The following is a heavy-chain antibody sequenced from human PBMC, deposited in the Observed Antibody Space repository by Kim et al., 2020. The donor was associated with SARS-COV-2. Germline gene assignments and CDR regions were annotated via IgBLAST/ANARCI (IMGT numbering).Heavy chain of an antibody. V-gene: IGHV3-23*01. CDR3: ARRQNFAVAD. J-gene: IGHJ4*02. CDR2: IGNSDDT. Sequence: GGSLRLSCAASGFTFSAHVMTWVRQAAGKGLECVSTIGNSDDTYYVDSVKGRFTISRDISKNVLYLQMRNLRAEDTALYYCARRQNFAVADWGQGLLVTVSS. CDR1: GFTFSAHV. D-gene: IGHD1-7*01.